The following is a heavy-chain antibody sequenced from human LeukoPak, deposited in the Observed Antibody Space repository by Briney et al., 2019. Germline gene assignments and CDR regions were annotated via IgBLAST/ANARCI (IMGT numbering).Heavy chain of an antibody. D-gene: IGHD1-26*01. V-gene: IGHV3-53*01. CDR3: ARLGRVNYFDY. J-gene: IGHJ4*02. CDR1: GFSVSSSH. Sequence: GGSLRLSCAASGFSVSSSHISWVRQAPGKGLEWVSVIYSGGNTYYADSVKGRFTISRDNSKNTLYLQMNSLRAEDTAVYYCARLGRVNYFDYWGQGTLVTVSS. CDR2: IYSGGNT.